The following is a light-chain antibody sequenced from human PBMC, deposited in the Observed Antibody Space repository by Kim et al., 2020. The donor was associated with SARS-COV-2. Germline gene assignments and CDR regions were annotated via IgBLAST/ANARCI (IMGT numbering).Light chain of an antibody. CDR3: MQSKEFPLT. V-gene: IGKV2D-29*02. CDR1: QSLLHSDGKTY. CDR2: EVS. J-gene: IGKJ4*01. Sequence: PASISCTSTQSLLHSDGKTYLFWYLLRPGQSPQLLIYEVSNRISGVPDRFSGSGSGTDFTLKISRVEAEDVGVYYCMQSKEFPLTFGGGTKVDIK.